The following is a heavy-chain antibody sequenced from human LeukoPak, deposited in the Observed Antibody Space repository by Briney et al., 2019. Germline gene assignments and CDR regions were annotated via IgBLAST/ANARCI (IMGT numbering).Heavy chain of an antibody. J-gene: IGHJ6*03. D-gene: IGHD3-22*01. CDR1: GYTFTSYD. CDR2: MNPNSGNT. CDR3: ARDRGYYYDSSGYYDYYYMDV. Sequence: ASVKVSCKASGYTFTSYDINWVRQATGQGLEWMGWMNPNSGNTGYAQKFQGRVTITRNTSISTAYMELSSLRSEDTAVYYCARDRGYYYDSSGYYDYYYMDVWGKGTTVTVSS. V-gene: IGHV1-8*03.